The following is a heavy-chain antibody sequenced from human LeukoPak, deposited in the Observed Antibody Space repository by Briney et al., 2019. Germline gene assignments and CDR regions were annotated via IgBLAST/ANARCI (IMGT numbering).Heavy chain of an antibody. CDR2: IYYSGST. V-gene: IGHV4-59*11. Sequence: SETLSLTCTVSGGPISSHYWSWIRQPPGKGLEWIGYIYYSGSTNYNPSLKSRVTISVDTSKNQFSLKLSSVTAADMAVYYCARVSYYCSSTSCYSEFDPWGQGTLVTVSS. CDR3: ARVSYYCSSTSCYSEFDP. D-gene: IGHD2-2*01. J-gene: IGHJ5*02. CDR1: GGPISSHY.